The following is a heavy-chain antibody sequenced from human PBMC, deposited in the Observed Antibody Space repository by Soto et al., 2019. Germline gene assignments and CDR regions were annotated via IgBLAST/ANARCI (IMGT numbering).Heavy chain of an antibody. V-gene: IGHV4-4*07. CDR2: IYTSGST. Sequence: QVQLQESGPGLVKPSETLSLTCTVSGGSISSYYWSWIRQPAGKGLEWIGRIYTSGSTNYNPSLKSRVTMSVDTSKNQFSLKLSSVTAADTAVYYCARDIVVVVAAKRYYYYGMDVWGQGTTVTVSS. CDR1: GGSISSYY. D-gene: IGHD2-15*01. J-gene: IGHJ6*02. CDR3: ARDIVVVVAAKRYYYYGMDV.